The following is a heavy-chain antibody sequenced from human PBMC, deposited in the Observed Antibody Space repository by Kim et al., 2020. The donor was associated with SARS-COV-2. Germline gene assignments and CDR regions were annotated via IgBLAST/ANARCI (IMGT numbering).Heavy chain of an antibody. Sequence: GGSLRLSCAASGFTFSSYWMSWVRQAPGKGLEWVANIKQDGSEKYYVDSVKGRFTISRDNAKNSLYLQMNSLRAEDTAVYYCARMRYSYGYGGFDYWGQGTLVTVSS. CDR2: IKQDGSEK. CDR3: ARMRYSYGYGGFDY. D-gene: IGHD5-18*01. CDR1: GFTFSSYW. J-gene: IGHJ4*02. V-gene: IGHV3-7*01.